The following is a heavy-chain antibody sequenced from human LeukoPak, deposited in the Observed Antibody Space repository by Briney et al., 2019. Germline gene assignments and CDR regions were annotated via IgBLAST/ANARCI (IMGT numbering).Heavy chain of an antibody. CDR2: IYYSGST. Sequence: SETLSLTCTVSGGSISSYYWSWIRQPPGKGLEWIGYIYYSGSTNYNPSLKSRVTISVDTSKNQFSLKLSSVTAADTAVYYCARGSRYSSSWYLGYWGQGTLVTVSS. CDR1: GGSISSYY. D-gene: IGHD6-13*01. CDR3: ARGSRYSSSWYLGY. V-gene: IGHV4-59*01. J-gene: IGHJ4*02.